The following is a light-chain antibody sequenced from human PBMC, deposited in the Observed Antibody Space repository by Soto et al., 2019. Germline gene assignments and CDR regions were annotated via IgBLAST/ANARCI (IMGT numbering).Light chain of an antibody. CDR3: QQYESFSPYT. CDR2: DAS. CDR1: QSVSSS. Sequence: DIHMTQSPSTLSAFVGDRVTITCRASQSVSSSLAWYQQKPGKAPKLLIYDASTLESGVPSRFSGSGYGTEFTLTINSLQPGDFSTYYCQQYESFSPYTFGQGTRLEI. J-gene: IGKJ2*01. V-gene: IGKV1-5*01.